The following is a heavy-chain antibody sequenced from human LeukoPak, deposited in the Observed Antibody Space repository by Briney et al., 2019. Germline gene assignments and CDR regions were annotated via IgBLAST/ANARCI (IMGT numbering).Heavy chain of an antibody. D-gene: IGHD5-12*01. CDR3: ARARSGYRPWIYYYYYYMDV. J-gene: IGHJ6*03. V-gene: IGHV3-20*04. CDR1: GFTFSSYS. Sequence: GSLRLSCAASGFTFSSYSMNWVRQVPGKGLEWVSGINWNGGSTGYADSVKGRFTISRDNAKNSLYLQMNSLRAEDTALYYCARARSGYRPWIYYYYYYMDVWGKGTTVTVSS. CDR2: INWNGGST.